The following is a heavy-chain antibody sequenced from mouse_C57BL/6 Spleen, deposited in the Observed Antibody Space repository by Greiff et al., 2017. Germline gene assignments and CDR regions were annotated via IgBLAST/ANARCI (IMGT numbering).Heavy chain of an antibody. CDR3: ARWERGQYFDV. J-gene: IGHJ1*03. CDR2: IDPSDSYT. D-gene: IGHD4-1*01. CDR1: GYTFTSYW. V-gene: IGHV1-50*01. Sequence: QVQLKQSGAELVKPGASVTLSCKASGYTFTSYWMQWVKQRPGQGLEWIGEIDPSDSYTNYNQKFKGQATLTVDTSSSTAYMQLSSLTSEDSAVYYCARWERGQYFDVWGTGTTVTVSS.